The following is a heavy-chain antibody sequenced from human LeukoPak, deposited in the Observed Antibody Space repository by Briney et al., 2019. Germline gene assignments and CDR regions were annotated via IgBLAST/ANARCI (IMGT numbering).Heavy chain of an antibody. D-gene: IGHD3-10*01. J-gene: IGHJ5*02. CDR1: GGSFSGYY. Sequence: SETLSLTCAVYGGSFSGYYWSWIRQPPGKGLVWIGEINHSVSTNYNPSLKSRVTISVDTSKNQFSLKLSSVTAADTAVYYCARGRRPNYYGSGSYYNSRPGNWFDPWGQGTLVTVSS. V-gene: IGHV4-34*01. CDR3: ARGRRPNYYGSGSYYNSRPGNWFDP. CDR2: INHSVST.